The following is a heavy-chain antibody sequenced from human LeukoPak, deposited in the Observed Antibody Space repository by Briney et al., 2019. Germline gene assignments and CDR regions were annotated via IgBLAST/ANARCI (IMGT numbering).Heavy chain of an antibody. D-gene: IGHD3-16*02. CDR2: ISPSGGST. CDR1: GFTFSSYA. CDR3: AKGRPYDYVWGTYRTGFDY. Sequence: GGSLRPSCAASGFTFSSYAMSWVRQAPGERLEWVSAISPSGGSTYYADSVKGRFTISRDNSKNTLYLQMNSLRAEDTAVYYCAKGRPYDYVWGTYRTGFDYWGQGTLVTVSS. J-gene: IGHJ4*02. V-gene: IGHV3-23*01.